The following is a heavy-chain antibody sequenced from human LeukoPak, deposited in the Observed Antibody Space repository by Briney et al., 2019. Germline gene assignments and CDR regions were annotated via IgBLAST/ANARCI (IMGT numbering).Heavy chain of an antibody. V-gene: IGHV3-23*01. CDR1: GFTFSSSA. J-gene: IGHJ4*02. CDR2: ISSSGGST. Sequence: QSGGSLRLSCAASGFTFSSSAMSWVRQAPGKGLEWVSVISSSGGSTYYADSVKGRFTISRDNSKNTLYLQMNSLRAEDTAVYYCARDGRYYYDSSGYQEVPPFDYWGQGTLVTVSS. CDR3: ARDGRYYYDSSGYQEVPPFDY. D-gene: IGHD3-22*01.